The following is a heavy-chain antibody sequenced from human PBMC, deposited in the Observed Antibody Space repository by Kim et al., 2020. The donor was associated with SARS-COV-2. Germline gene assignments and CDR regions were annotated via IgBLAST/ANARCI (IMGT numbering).Heavy chain of an antibody. D-gene: IGHD2-2*01. CDR2: IYLSGGT. CDR1: GDSINSGNYY. V-gene: IGHV4-61*02. Sequence: SETLSLTCSVSGDSINSGNYYWSWIRQPAGKGLEYIGRIYLSGGTSYSPSLKFRVTISMDTSKNQFSLKLSSVTAADTAVYYCARVLYSSSWDRFSYYGLDVWGQGTTVTVS. CDR3: ARVLYSSSWDRFSYYGLDV. J-gene: IGHJ6*02.